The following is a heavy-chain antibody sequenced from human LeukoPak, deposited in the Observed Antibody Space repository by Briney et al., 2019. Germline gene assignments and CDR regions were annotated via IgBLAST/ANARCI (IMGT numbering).Heavy chain of an antibody. CDR1: GFTFNRCW. CDR2: INPDGRDT. V-gene: IGHV3-7*01. Sequence: PGGSLRLSCVVSGFTFNRCWMNWVRRAPGKGLEWVAHINPDGRDTYYVDSVKGRFTISRDNAQNSMYLQMNSLRVKDTAVYYCTSWGDTTAEYFQRWGQGTLVTVSS. CDR3: TSWGDTTAEYFQR. J-gene: IGHJ1*01. D-gene: IGHD2-21*02.